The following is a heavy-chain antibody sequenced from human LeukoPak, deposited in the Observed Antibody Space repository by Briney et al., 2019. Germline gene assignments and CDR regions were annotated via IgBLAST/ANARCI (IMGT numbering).Heavy chain of an antibody. CDR2: IYYSGST. CDR3: ARGTGRWNWFDP. J-gene: IGHJ5*02. D-gene: IGHD4-23*01. CDR1: GGSLSSYY. Sequence: SETLSLTCTVSGGSLSSYYWSWIRQPPGKGLEWIGYIYYSGSTYYNPSLKSRVTISVDTSKNQFSLKLSSVTAADTAVYYCARGTGRWNWFDPWGQGTLVTVSS. V-gene: IGHV4-30-4*01.